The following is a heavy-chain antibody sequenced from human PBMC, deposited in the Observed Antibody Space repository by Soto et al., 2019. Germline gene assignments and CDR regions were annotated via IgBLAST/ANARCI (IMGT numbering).Heavy chain of an antibody. CDR3: ARDFGHGYYLDY. D-gene: IGHD3-3*01. J-gene: IGHJ4*02. CDR2: INDSSDTV. CDR1: GFSFSNYN. Sequence: GGSLRLSCVASGFSFSNYNMNWVRQAPGKGLEWVSYINDSSDTVHYADSVRGRFTISRDNAESSLYLQMNSLRDEDTAVYFCARDFGHGYYLDYWGRGTLVTVSS. V-gene: IGHV3-48*02.